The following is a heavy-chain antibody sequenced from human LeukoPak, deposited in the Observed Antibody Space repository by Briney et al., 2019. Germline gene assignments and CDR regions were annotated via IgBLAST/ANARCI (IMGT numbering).Heavy chain of an antibody. CDR3: AKGRRDYYDSSGYYYYFDY. D-gene: IGHD3-22*01. V-gene: IGHV3-30*18. Sequence: GSLRLSCAASGFTFSSYGMHWVRQAPGKGLEWVAFISYDGSNKYYADSVKGRFTISRDNSKNTLYLQMNSLRAEDTAVYYCAKGRRDYYDSSGYYYYFDYWGQGTLVTVSS. CDR1: GFTFSSYG. J-gene: IGHJ4*02. CDR2: ISYDGSNK.